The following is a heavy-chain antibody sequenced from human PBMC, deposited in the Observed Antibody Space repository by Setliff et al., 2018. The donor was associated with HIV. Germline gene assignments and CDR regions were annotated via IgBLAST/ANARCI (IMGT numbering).Heavy chain of an antibody. CDR3: ARSPRLRGGHNWFDP. Sequence: LPLTCTVSGGSISSGSYYWSWIRQPAGKGLEWIGHIYTSGSTNYNPSLKSRVTISEDTSKHQFSLKLTSVTAADTAVYYCARSPRLRGGHNWFDPWGQGTLVTVSS. CDR2: IYTSGST. D-gene: IGHD4-17*01. V-gene: IGHV4-61*09. CDR1: GGSISSGSYY. J-gene: IGHJ5*02.